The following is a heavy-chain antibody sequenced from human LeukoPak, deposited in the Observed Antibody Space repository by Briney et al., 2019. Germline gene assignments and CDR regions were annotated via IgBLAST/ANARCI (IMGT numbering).Heavy chain of an antibody. CDR3: ARADSVPAGDYHYWYMDV. D-gene: IGHD6-13*01. CDR1: GYTFTGYY. J-gene: IGHJ6*03. V-gene: IGHV1-2*02. Sequence: ASVKVSCKASGYTFTGYYMHWVRQAPGQGLEWVGWINPNSGGTNYAQKFQGGVTMTRDTSISTAYMELSRLRSDDTAVYYCARADSVPAGDYHYWYMDVWGKGTTVTVSS. CDR2: INPNSGGT.